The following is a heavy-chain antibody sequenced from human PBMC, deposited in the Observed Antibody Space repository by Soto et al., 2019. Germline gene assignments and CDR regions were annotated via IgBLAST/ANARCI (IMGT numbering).Heavy chain of an antibody. V-gene: IGHV1-3*01. D-gene: IGHD3-16*01. CDR2: INAGNGNT. CDR1: GYTFTSYA. Sequence: ASVKVSCKASGYTFTSYAMHWVRQAPGQRLEWMGWINAGNGNTKYSQKFQGRVTITRDTSASTTYMELSSLRSEDTAVYYCAILGPQLGLIPTPPWFDPWGQGTLVTVS. CDR3: AILGPQLGLIPTPPWFDP. J-gene: IGHJ5*02.